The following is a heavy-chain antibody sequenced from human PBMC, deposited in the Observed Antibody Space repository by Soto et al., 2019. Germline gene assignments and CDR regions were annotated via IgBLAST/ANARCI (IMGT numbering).Heavy chain of an antibody. D-gene: IGHD6-19*01. CDR3: ARSIAVAGLDY. Sequence: GGSLRLSCAASGFTFSTYAVHWVRQAPGKGLEWVAVISNDESKKYYANSVKGRFTISRDNSNNTGYLQMNSLRREDTAIYYCARSIAVAGLDYWGPGTLVTVSS. CDR2: ISNDESKK. J-gene: IGHJ4*02. V-gene: IGHV3-30-3*01. CDR1: GFTFSTYA.